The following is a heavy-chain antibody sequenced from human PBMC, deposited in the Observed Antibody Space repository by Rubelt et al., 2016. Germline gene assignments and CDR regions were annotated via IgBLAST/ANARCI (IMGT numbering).Heavy chain of an antibody. CDR1: GFTFDDYT. D-gene: IGHD3-10*01. Sequence: AASGFTFDDYTMHWVRQAPGKGLEWVSLISWDGGSTYYADSVKGRFTISRDNSKNSLYLQMNSLSTEDTALYYCAKDLSKLLWFGEGFDYWGQGTLVTVSS. J-gene: IGHJ4*02. CDR3: AKDLSKLLWFGEGFDY. CDR2: ISWDGGST. V-gene: IGHV3-43*01.